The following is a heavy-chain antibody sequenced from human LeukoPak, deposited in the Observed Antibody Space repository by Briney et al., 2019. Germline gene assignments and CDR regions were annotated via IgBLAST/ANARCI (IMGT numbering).Heavy chain of an antibody. CDR3: ARGGISAAGTFDP. D-gene: IGHD6-13*01. Sequence: GGSLRLSCAASGFTFSTYEMNWVRQAPGKGLEWVKYISSTGSNIYYADSVKGRFTISRDNAKNSLFLQMKSLRAEHTAVYYCARGGISAAGTFDPWGQGTMVTVSS. V-gene: IGHV3-48*03. CDR2: ISSTGSNI. CDR1: GFTFSTYE. J-gene: IGHJ5*02.